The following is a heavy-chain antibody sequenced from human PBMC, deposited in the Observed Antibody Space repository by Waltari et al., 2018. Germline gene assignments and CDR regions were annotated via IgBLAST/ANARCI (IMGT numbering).Heavy chain of an antibody. J-gene: IGHJ6*02. Sequence: EVXLVESGXGLVQPGGSXRLSCAASGFTFSPYWMTGVRQVPGRGXEWVAXINEDXSEKHXVDSVKGRFTXSRDNAEDSLYLQMSSLXGEDTAFYXCVKAXSTGHDHYGLDXWGQGTTVIVSS. D-gene: IGHD2-2*01. V-gene: IGHV3-7*03. CDR3: VKAXSTGHDHYGLDX. CDR1: GFTFSPYW. CDR2: INEDXSEK.